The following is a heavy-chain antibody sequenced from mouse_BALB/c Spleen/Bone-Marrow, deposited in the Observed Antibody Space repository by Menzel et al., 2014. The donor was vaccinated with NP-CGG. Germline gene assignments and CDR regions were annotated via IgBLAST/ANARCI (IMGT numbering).Heavy chain of an antibody. J-gene: IGHJ1*01. CDR3: ARFDPNYYGSSYGYFDV. Sequence: VQLQQSGPELVKPGASVKVSCKASGYVFTSYNMYWVKQSHGKSLEWIGYIDPYNGGTSYNQKFKGKATLTVDKSSSTAYMHLNSLTSEDSAAYYCARFDPNYYGSSYGYFDVWGAGTTVTVSS. D-gene: IGHD1-1*01. CDR1: GYVFTSYN. CDR2: IDPYNGGT. V-gene: IGHV1S135*01.